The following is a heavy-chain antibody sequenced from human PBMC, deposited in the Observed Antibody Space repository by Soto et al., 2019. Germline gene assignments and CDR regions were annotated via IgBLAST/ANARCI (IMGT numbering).Heavy chain of an antibody. CDR1: GFAFDDYA. Sequence: EVQLVDSGGGLVQPGRSLRLSCAASGFAFDDYAMHWVRQAPGKGLEWVSGISWNGVSIGYADSLKGRFTISRDNAKNSLYLQMNSLRPEDTALYYCAKGRSCYLLDYWGQGTLVTVSS. J-gene: IGHJ4*02. CDR2: ISWNGVSI. D-gene: IGHD2-15*01. CDR3: AKGRSCYLLDY. V-gene: IGHV3-9*01.